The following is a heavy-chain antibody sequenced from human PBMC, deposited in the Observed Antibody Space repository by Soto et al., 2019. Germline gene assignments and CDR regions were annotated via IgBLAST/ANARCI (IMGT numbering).Heavy chain of an antibody. CDR3: ARVSGRWLQVGRGWFDP. CDR1: GGTFSSYA. CDR2: LIPIFGTA. Sequence: QVQLVQSGAEVKKPGSSVKVSCKASGGTFSSYAISWVRQAPGQGLEWMGGLIPIFGTANYAQKFQGRVTITADESTSTAYMELSSLRSEDTAVYYCARVSGRWLQVGRGWFDPWGPGTLDTVSS. J-gene: IGHJ5*02. D-gene: IGHD5-12*01. V-gene: IGHV1-69*01.